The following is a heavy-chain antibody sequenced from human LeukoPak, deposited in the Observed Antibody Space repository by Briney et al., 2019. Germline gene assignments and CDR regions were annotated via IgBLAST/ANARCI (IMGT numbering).Heavy chain of an antibody. CDR1: GFTFGSYW. D-gene: IGHD6-19*01. CDR3: ARCSLRYSRGSYVFVD. Sequence: GGSLSLSCAAFGFTFGSYWMHWVRQVPGKGRVWVSRMNSDGSSKNYADSVRGRFTISRENTKNTLYLQMNSLRAEDTAVYFCARCSLRYSRGSYVFVDWGQGALVTVSS. V-gene: IGHV3-74*01. J-gene: IGHJ4*02. CDR2: MNSDGSSK.